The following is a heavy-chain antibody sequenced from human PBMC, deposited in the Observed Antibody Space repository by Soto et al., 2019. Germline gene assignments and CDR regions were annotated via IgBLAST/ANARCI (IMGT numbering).Heavy chain of an antibody. D-gene: IGHD5-12*01. V-gene: IGHV3-33*01. CDR2: IWYDGSNK. J-gene: IGHJ4*02. CDR3: ARVPVATITLDY. CDR1: GVTCINYG. Sequence: GGSLRLSCAASGVTCINYGMHWVRQAPGKGLEWVAVIWYDGSNKYYADSVKGRFTISRDNSKNTLYLQMNSLRAEDTAVYYCARVPVATITLDYWGQGTLVTVSS.